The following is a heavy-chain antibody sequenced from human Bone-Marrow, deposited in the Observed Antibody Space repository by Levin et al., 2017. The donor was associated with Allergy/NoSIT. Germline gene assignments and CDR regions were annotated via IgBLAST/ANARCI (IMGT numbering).Heavy chain of an antibody. Sequence: ASVKVSCAASGFIFTSYWMSWVRQAPGKGLEWVAKIKEDGSEKYYVDSVKGRFTISRDNAKNSLYLQMNSLRVEDTAVYYCARGPLVVVVAATLWKGWFDPWGQGTLVTVSS. CDR2: IKEDGSEK. CDR3: ARGPLVVVVAATLWKGWFDP. D-gene: IGHD2-15*01. CDR1: GFIFTSYW. V-gene: IGHV3-7*01. J-gene: IGHJ5*02.